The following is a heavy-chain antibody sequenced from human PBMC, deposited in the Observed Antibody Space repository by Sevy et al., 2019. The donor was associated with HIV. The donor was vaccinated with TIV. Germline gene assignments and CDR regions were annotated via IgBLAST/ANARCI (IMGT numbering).Heavy chain of an antibody. CDR3: ARFPPERAFDI. CDR2: ISYDARNE. V-gene: IGHV3-30*04. Sequence: GGSLRLSCAASGLTFSSYAMHWVRQGPGKGLEWAAVISYDARNEDYADSVKGRFTISRDNSKNTLYLQMNSLRAEDTAVYYCARFPPERAFDIWGQGTMVTVSS. J-gene: IGHJ3*02. CDR1: GLTFSSYA.